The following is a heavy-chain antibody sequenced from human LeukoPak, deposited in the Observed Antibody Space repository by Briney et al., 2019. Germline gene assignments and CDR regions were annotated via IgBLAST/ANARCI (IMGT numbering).Heavy chain of an antibody. V-gene: IGHV3-48*03. J-gene: IGHJ6*03. CDR2: ISSTGSTI. Sequence: PGGSLRLSCAASGFTFRSYEINWVRQAPGKGLEWVSYISSTGSTIYYADSVKGRFTISRDNSKNTLYLQMNSLRAEDTAVYYCAKGRGWEASYYYYYMDVWGKGTTVTISS. CDR1: GFTFRSYE. D-gene: IGHD1-26*01. CDR3: AKGRGWEASYYYYYMDV.